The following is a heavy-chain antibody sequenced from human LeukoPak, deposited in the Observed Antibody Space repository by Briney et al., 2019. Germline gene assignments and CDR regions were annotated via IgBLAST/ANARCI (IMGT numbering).Heavy chain of an antibody. Sequence: PGGSLRLSCSRSGLRFSSYVMHWVRQAPGKGLQYVSVISDKGVSTSYADSVKGRFTITRDNSKNTVYLQMSSLRDEDTAVYYCVGDGRDGYNRYFHHWGQGTLVTVSS. CDR3: VGDGRDGYNRYFHH. D-gene: IGHD5-24*01. J-gene: IGHJ1*01. V-gene: IGHV3-64D*06. CDR1: GLRFSSYV. CDR2: ISDKGVST.